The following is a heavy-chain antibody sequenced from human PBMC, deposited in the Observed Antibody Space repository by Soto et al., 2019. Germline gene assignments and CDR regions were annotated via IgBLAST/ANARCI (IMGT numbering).Heavy chain of an antibody. CDR2: ISAYNGNT. J-gene: IGHJ4*02. CDR3: AREGQGNSANDY. V-gene: IGHV1-18*01. D-gene: IGHD4-4*01. Sequence: QVQLVQSGAEVKKPGASVKVSCKASGYTFTSYGISWVRQAPGQGLEWMGWISAYNGNTNYAQKLQGRDTMTTDTAKSTAYMELRSLSTDDTAVYYCAREGQGNSANDYWGQGTLVTVS. CDR1: GYTFTSYG.